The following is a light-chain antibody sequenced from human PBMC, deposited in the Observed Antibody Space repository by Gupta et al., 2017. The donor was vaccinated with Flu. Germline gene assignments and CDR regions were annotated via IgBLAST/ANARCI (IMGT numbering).Light chain of an antibody. V-gene: IGKV3-20*01. J-gene: IGKJ3*01. CDR1: QSVSSSY. CDR3: QQYGSSPGGFT. CDR2: GAS. Sequence: ATLSCRASQSVSSSYLAWYQQKPGQAPRLLIYGASSRATGIPDRFSDSGSGTDFTLTISRLEPEDFAVYYCQQYGSSPGGFTFGPGTKVDIK.